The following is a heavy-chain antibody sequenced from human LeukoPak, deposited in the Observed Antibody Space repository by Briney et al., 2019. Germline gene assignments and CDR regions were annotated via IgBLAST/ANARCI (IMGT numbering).Heavy chain of an antibody. Sequence: SETLSLTCTVSGGSISSYYWSWIRQPPGKGLEWIGYIYYSGSTNYNPSLKSRVTISVDTSKSQFSLNLSPVTAADTAVYYCARLNDYNLDYWGQGTLVTVSS. V-gene: IGHV4-59*08. CDR2: IYYSGST. CDR3: ARLNDYNLDY. J-gene: IGHJ4*02. CDR1: GGSISSYY. D-gene: IGHD5-24*01.